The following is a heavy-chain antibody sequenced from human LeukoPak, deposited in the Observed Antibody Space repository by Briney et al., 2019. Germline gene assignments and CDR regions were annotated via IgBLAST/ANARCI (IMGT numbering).Heavy chain of an antibody. Sequence: SETLSLTCTVSGGSISSSSYYWGWIRQPPGKGLEWIGSIYYSGSTYYNPSLKSRVTISVDTSKNQFSLKLSSVTAADTAVYYCARHPQQWLDLGFDNWGQGTLVTVSS. J-gene: IGHJ4*02. D-gene: IGHD6-19*01. CDR3: ARHPQQWLDLGFDN. CDR1: GGSISSSSYY. V-gene: IGHV4-39*01. CDR2: IYYSGST.